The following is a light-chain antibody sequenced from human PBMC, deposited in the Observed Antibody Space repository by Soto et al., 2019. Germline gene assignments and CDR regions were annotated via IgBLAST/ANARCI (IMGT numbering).Light chain of an antibody. CDR3: GMWDSSLSDARVV. CDR1: SSNIGNNY. CDR2: DNN. J-gene: IGLJ2*01. V-gene: IGLV1-51*01. Sequence: QSVLTQPPSVSAAPGQTVTISCSGSSSNIGNNYVSWYQQLPGTAPKLLIYDNNKRPSGIPDRFSGSKSGTAATLCITGLQTGDEAEYYCGMWDSSLSDARVVFGGGTQLTVL.